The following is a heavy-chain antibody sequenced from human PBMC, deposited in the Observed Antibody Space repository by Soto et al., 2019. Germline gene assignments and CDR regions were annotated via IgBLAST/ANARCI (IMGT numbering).Heavy chain of an antibody. CDR3: ALVQGSYCSGGSCYSGAFDI. Sequence: SQTLSLTCAISGDSVSSNSAAWNCIRQSPSRGLEWLGRTYYRSKWYNDYAVSVKSRITINPDTSKHQFSLQLNSVTPEDTALYYCALVQGSYCSGGSCYSGAFDIWGQGTMVTVSS. CDR1: GDSVSSNSAA. CDR2: TYYRSKWYN. V-gene: IGHV6-1*01. J-gene: IGHJ3*02. D-gene: IGHD2-15*01.